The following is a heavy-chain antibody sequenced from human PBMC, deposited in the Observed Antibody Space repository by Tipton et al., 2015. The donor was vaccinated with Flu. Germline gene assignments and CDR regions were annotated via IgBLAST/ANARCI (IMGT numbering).Heavy chain of an antibody. CDR3: ARDRYAGSSNYFDP. D-gene: IGHD1-1*01. Sequence: TLSLTCTVSGGSMNNYYWRWIRQPAGKGLEWIGRISASGSTTDYNPSLKSRVTMSIDTSKNQFSLNLRYVTAADTAVYYCARDRYAGSSNYFDPWGQGTLVTVSS. J-gene: IGHJ5*02. CDR2: ISASGST. V-gene: IGHV4-4*07. CDR1: GGSMNNYY.